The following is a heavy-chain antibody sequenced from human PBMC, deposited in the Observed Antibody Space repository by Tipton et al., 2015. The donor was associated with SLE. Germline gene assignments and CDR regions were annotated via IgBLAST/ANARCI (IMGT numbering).Heavy chain of an antibody. D-gene: IGHD6-13*01. J-gene: IGHJ2*01. CDR3: AKGGYSPPNHWYLDL. CDR1: GFTFSSYW. Sequence: SLRLSCGASGFTFSSYWMSWVRQAPGKGLEWVANINQDGSEKYYVDSVKGRFTISRDNAKNSLYLQMNSLRAEDTAVYYCAKGGYSPPNHWYLDLWGRGTLVTVSS. CDR2: INQDGSEK. V-gene: IGHV3-7*03.